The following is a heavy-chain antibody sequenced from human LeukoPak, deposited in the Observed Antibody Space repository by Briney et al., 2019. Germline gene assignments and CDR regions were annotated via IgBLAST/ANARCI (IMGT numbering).Heavy chain of an antibody. Sequence: PGESLKISCKGSGYSFTNYWISWVRQMPGKGLEWMGRVDPSDSSSDYSPSFQGHVTISADKSINTAYLQCSTLKASDTAIYYCARHMRNYGSFDYWGQGTLITVSS. V-gene: IGHV5-10-1*01. D-gene: IGHD1-7*01. CDR2: VDPSDSSS. CDR3: ARHMRNYGSFDY. J-gene: IGHJ4*02. CDR1: GYSFTNYW.